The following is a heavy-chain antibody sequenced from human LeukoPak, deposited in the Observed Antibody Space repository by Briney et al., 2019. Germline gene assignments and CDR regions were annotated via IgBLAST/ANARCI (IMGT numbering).Heavy chain of an antibody. D-gene: IGHD2-2*02. CDR3: ASAYCTTTYCYIDY. CDR2: ICYSGST. CDR1: GGSISSGGYY. V-gene: IGHV4-31*03. Sequence: KASETLSLTCTVSGGSISSGGYYWNWIRPHPGKGLEWIGYICYSGSTCYNPSLQSRVTISVDTSKNQFSLRLRSVTAADTAVYYCASAYCTTTYCYIDYWGQGTLVTVSS. J-gene: IGHJ4*02.